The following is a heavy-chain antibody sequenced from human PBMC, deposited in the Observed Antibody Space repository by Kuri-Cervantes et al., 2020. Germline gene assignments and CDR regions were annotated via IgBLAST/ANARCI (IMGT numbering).Heavy chain of an antibody. V-gene: IGHV4-59*01. J-gene: IGHJ4*02. CDR3: ARVVTVTGAYYFDY. D-gene: IGHD4-17*01. CDR2: IYYSGST. CDR1: GFTFTTYS. Sequence: ESLKISCAASGFTFTTYSMNWVRQPPGKGLEWIGYIYYSGSTNYNPSLKSRVTISVDTSKNQFSLKLSSVTAADTAVYYCARVVTVTGAYYFDYWGQGTLVTVSS.